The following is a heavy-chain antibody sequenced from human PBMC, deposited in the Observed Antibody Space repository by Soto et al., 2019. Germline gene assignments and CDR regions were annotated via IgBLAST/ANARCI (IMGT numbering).Heavy chain of an antibody. V-gene: IGHV3-21*01. CDR3: ARERGAIVVVPAAFARRLGGMDV. CDR1: GFTFSSYS. CDR2: ISSSSSYI. J-gene: IGHJ6*02. D-gene: IGHD2-2*01. Sequence: GGSLRLSCAASGFTFSSYSMNWVRQAPGKGLEWVSSISSSSSYIYYADSVKGRFTISRDNAKNSLYLQMNSLRAEDTAVYYCARERGAIVVVPAAFARRLGGMDVWGQGTTVTVSS.